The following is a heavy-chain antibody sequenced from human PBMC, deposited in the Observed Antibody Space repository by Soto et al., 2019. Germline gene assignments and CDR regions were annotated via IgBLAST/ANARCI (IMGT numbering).Heavy chain of an antibody. J-gene: IGHJ4*02. Sequence: SETLSLTCTVSGGSISRTGYYWGWIRQPPGKGLEWIGSIYYSGSTSYNPSLQSRVTMSVDTSKNQLSLKLSSVTAADTAVYYCARRYSYGHFDYWGQGTLVTVSS. D-gene: IGHD5-18*01. CDR1: GGSISRTGYY. CDR2: IYYSGST. V-gene: IGHV4-39*01. CDR3: ARRYSYGHFDY.